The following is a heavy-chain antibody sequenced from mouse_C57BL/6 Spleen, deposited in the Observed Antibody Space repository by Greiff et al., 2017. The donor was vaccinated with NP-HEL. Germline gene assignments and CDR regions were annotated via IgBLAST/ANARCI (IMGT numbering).Heavy chain of an antibody. Sequence: VQLQQSGAELVRPGASVKLSCTASGFNFKDDYMHWVKQRPEQGLEWIGWIDPENGDTEYASKFQGKATITADTSSNTAYLQLSSLTSEDTAVYYCTPFYYRGYWGQGTTLTVSS. CDR2: IDPENGDT. CDR1: GFNFKDDY. CDR3: TPFYYRGY. D-gene: IGHD2-14*01. V-gene: IGHV14-4*01. J-gene: IGHJ2*01.